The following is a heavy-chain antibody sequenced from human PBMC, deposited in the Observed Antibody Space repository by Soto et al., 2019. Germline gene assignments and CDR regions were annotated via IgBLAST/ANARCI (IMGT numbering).Heavy chain of an antibody. CDR1: GGSISSGGYS. Sequence: PSETLSLTCAVSGGSISSGGYSWSWIRQPPGKGLEWIGYIYHSGSTYYNPSLKSRVTISVDTSKNQFSLKLSSVTTADTAVYYCTKLLWPDYGGIFLPRGKGTLGTVSS. D-gene: IGHD4-17*01. J-gene: IGHJ5*02. CDR3: TKLLWPDYGGIFLP. V-gene: IGHV4-30-2*02. CDR2: IYHSGST.